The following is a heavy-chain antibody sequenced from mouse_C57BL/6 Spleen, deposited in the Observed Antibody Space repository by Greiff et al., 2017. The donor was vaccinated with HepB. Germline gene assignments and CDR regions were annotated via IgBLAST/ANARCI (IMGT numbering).Heavy chain of an antibody. V-gene: IGHV3-1*01. CDR1: GYSITSGYD. CDR3: ARGGDGSFAY. J-gene: IGHJ3*01. D-gene: IGHD2-3*01. Sequence: EVKLMESGPGMVKPSQSLSLTCTVTGYSITSGYDWHWIRHFPGNKLEWMGYISYSGSTNYNPSLKSRITVTHDTSKNHFFLKLNSVTTEDTATYYCARGGDGSFAYWGQGTLVTVSA. CDR2: ISYSGST.